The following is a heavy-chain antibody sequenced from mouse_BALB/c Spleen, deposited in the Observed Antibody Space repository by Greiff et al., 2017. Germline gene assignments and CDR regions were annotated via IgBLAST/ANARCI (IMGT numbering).Heavy chain of an antibody. D-gene: IGHD4-1*01. CDR1: GFNIKDTY. Sequence: EVQLVESGAELVKPGASVKLSCTASGFNIKDTYMHWVKQRPEQGLEWIGRIDPANGNTKYDPKFQGKATITADTSSNTAYLQLSSLTSEDTAVYYCARGVGPAYWGQGTLVTVSA. CDR3: ARGVGPAY. V-gene: IGHV14-3*02. CDR2: IDPANGNT. J-gene: IGHJ3*01.